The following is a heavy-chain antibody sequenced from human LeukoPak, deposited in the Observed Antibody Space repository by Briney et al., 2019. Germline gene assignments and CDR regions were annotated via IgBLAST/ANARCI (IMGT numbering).Heavy chain of an antibody. CDR2: IRSKAYGGAT. D-gene: IGHD1-14*01. J-gene: IGHJ4*02. CDR1: GFTFGDYA. CDR3: TRWIGTSNLDY. Sequence: GGSLRLSCTASGFTFGDYAMTWVRQAPGKGLECVGFIRSKAYGGATEYAASVKGRFTISRDDSKSIAYLQMNSLKTEDTAVYYCTRWIGTSNLDYWGQGALVTVSS. V-gene: IGHV3-49*04.